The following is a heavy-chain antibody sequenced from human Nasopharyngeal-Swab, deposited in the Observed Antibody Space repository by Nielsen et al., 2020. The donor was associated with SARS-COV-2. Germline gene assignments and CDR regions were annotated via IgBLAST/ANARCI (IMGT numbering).Heavy chain of an antibody. J-gene: IGHJ6*02. Sequence: WIRQPPGKGLEWVGFIRSKAYGGTAEYAASVKGRFTIPRDDSKSIAYLQMNSLKTEDTAVYYCTRGNYRVTIFGVVTTGDYGMDVWGQGTTVTVSS. CDR3: TRGNYRVTIFGVVTTGDYGMDV. V-gene: IGHV3-49*02. CDR2: IRSKAYGGTA. D-gene: IGHD3-3*01.